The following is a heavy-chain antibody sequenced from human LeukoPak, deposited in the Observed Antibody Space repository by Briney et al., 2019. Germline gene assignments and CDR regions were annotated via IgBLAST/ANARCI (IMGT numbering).Heavy chain of an antibody. D-gene: IGHD6-13*01. Sequence: ASVKVSCKASGYXFTGYYMYWVRQAPGQGLEWMGWINPNSGGTNYAQKFQGRVTMTRDTSISTAYMELSRLRSDDTAVYYCARITGYSSSWYWFDPWGQGTLVTVSS. V-gene: IGHV1-2*02. CDR1: GYXFTGYY. CDR2: INPNSGGT. CDR3: ARITGYSSSWYWFDP. J-gene: IGHJ5*02.